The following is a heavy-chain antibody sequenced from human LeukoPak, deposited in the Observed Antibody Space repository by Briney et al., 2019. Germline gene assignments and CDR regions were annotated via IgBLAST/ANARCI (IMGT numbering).Heavy chain of an antibody. CDR3: TRGGYSSSWFWID. CDR1: GFPFSNYW. D-gene: IGHD6-13*01. V-gene: IGHV3-7*04. J-gene: IGHJ4*02. Sequence: GGSLRLFCAASGFPFSNYWMTCVRQGRGKGLEWVTNIKQDGSEKYYVDSLKGRFTISRDNAKNSLYLQMNSLRAEDTAVYYCTRGGYSSSWFWIDWGQGILVTVSS. CDR2: IKQDGSEK.